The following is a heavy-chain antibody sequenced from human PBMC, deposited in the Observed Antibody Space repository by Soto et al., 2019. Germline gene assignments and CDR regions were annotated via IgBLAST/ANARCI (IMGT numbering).Heavy chain of an antibody. CDR3: AREPVI. CDR2: IYYSGST. J-gene: IGHJ4*02. Sequence: SETLSLTFAVSGGSMRSGCYDWSWIRQHPGKGLEWIGYIYYSGSTYYNPSLKSRVTISVDTSKNQFSLKLSSVTAADTAVYYCAREPVIWGQGTLVTVSS. V-gene: IGHV4-31*11. D-gene: IGHD3-10*01. CDR1: GGSMRSGCYD.